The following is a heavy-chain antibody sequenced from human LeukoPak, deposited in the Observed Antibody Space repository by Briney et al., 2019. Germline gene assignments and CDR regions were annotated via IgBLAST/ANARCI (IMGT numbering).Heavy chain of an antibody. J-gene: IGHJ5*02. CDR3: ATGRVGNYADWFDP. CDR1: GYTFTGYY. D-gene: IGHD1-26*01. V-gene: IGHV1-24*01. Sequence: ASVKVSCKASGYTFTGYYMHWVRQAPGKGLEWMGGFDPEDGETIYAQKFQGRVTMTEDTSTDTAYMELSSLRSEDTAVYYCATGRVGNYADWFDPWGQGTLVTVSS. CDR2: FDPEDGET.